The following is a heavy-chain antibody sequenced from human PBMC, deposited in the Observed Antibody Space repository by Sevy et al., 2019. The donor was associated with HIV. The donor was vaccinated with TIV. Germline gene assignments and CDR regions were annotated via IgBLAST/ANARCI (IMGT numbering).Heavy chain of an antibody. CDR2: IYYSGST. V-gene: IGHV4-30-4*01. Sequence: SETLSLTCTVSGGSISSGDYYWSWIRQPPGKGLEWIGYIYYSGSTYYNPSLKSRVTISVDTSKNQFSLKLSSVTAADTAVYYCAREGACSGGSCYDYWGQRTLVTVSS. J-gene: IGHJ4*02. CDR3: AREGACSGGSCYDY. D-gene: IGHD2-15*01. CDR1: GGSISSGDYY.